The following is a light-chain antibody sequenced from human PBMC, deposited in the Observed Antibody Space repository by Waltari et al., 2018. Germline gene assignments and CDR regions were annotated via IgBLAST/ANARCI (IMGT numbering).Light chain of an antibody. Sequence: QSALTQPASVSGSPGQSITISCTGTSSDVGAFNYVSWYQQHPGKAPKLIIYDVTNRPSGASSRFSASKFGNMASLTISGLQADDEADYYCSSYSSSSALRVFGGGTKLTVL. J-gene: IGLJ3*02. CDR1: SSDVGAFNY. CDR3: SSYSSSSALRV. V-gene: IGLV2-14*03. CDR2: DVT.